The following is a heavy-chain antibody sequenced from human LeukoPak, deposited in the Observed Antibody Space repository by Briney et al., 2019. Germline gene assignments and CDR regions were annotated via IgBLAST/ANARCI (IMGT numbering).Heavy chain of an antibody. CDR2: ISSSGSTI. Sequence: GGSLRLSCAASGFTFSDYYMSWIRQAPGKGLEWVSYISSSGSTIYYADSVKGRFTISRDNAKNSLYLQMNGLRAEDTAVYYCARPGTLWAYYFDYWGQGTLVTVSS. CDR3: ARPGTLWAYYFDY. V-gene: IGHV3-11*04. J-gene: IGHJ4*02. D-gene: IGHD2-21*01. CDR1: GFTFSDYY.